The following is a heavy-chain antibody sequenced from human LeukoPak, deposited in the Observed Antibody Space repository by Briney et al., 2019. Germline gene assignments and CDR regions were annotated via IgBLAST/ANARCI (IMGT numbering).Heavy chain of an antibody. CDR1: GFTFSSYW. Sequence: PGGSLRLSCAASGFTFSSYWMSWIRQPPGKGLEWIGEINHSGSTNYNPSLKSRVTISVDTSKNQFSLKLSSVTAADTAVYYCARGGYSGYQGPPPHFDYWGQGTLVTVSS. V-gene: IGHV4-34*01. CDR3: ARGGYSGYQGPPPHFDY. D-gene: IGHD5-12*01. CDR2: INHSGST. J-gene: IGHJ4*02.